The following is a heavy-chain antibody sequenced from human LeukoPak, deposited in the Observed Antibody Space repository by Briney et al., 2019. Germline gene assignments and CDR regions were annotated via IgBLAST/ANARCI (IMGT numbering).Heavy chain of an antibody. Sequence: PGGSLRLSCAASGFTFSSYWMSWVSQAPGKGLEWVANIKQDGSEKYYVDSVKGRFTISRDNAKNSLYLQMNSLRAEDTAVYYCARDGGSSWYYYYYGMDVWGQGTTVTVSS. V-gene: IGHV3-7*01. CDR2: IKQDGSEK. J-gene: IGHJ6*02. CDR1: GFTFSSYW. CDR3: ARDGGSSWYYYYYGMDV. D-gene: IGHD6-13*01.